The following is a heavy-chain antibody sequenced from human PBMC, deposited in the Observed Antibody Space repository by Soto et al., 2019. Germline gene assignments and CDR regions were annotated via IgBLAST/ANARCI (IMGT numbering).Heavy chain of an antibody. D-gene: IGHD2-15*01. CDR1: GFTFSSYA. J-gene: IGHJ4*02. V-gene: IGHV3-23*01. Sequence: PGGSLRLSCAASGFTFSSYAMSWVRQAPGKGLEWVSAISGSGGSTYYADSVKGRFTISRDNSKNTLYLQMNSLRAEDTAVYYCAKVFVGGYIHCSGGSCWNTGGYYFDYWGQGTLVTVSS. CDR2: ISGSGGST. CDR3: AKVFVGGYIHCSGGSCWNTGGYYFDY.